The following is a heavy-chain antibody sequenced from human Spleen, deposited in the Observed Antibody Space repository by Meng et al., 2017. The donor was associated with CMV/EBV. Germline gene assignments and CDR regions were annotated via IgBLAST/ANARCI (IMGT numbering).Heavy chain of an antibody. Sequence: SVKVSCKASGGTFSSYAISWVRQAPGQGLEWMGGIIPIFGTANYAQKFQGRVTITTDESTSTAYMKLSSLRSEDTAVYYCARELHYNDDTGAGWVDYWGRGTLVTVSS. V-gene: IGHV1-69*05. CDR1: GGTFSSYA. CDR2: IIPIFGTA. D-gene: IGHD3-10*01. J-gene: IGHJ4*02. CDR3: ARELHYNDDTGAGWVDY.